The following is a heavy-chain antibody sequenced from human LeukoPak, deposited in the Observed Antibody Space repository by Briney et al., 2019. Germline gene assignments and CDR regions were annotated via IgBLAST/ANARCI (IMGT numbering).Heavy chain of an antibody. Sequence: SQTLSLTCTVSGGSISSRGYYWSWIRQPPGKGLEWIGYIYHSGSTNYNPSLKSRVTISVDTSKNQFSLKLSSVTAADTAVYYCARRLPGTYYGMDVWGQGTTVTVSS. CDR2: IYHSGST. CDR1: GGSISSRGYY. J-gene: IGHJ6*02. V-gene: IGHV4-30-2*01. CDR3: ARRLPGTYYGMDV. D-gene: IGHD1-1*01.